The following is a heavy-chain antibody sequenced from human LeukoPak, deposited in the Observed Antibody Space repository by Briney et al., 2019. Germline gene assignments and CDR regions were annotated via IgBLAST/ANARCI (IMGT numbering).Heavy chain of an antibody. CDR3: ARSRAPYYDSSGQFDS. J-gene: IGHJ4*02. CDR2: IIPIFGIA. CDR1: GGTCSIYA. D-gene: IGHD3-22*01. Sequence: SVTLSCKASGGTCSIYAICWVRQAPGQGLEWMGRIIPIFGIANYQQKFQARVTITADTSTSTAYMELSSLRSEATAVHYCARSRAPYYDSSGQFDSWGQGTLVTVSS. V-gene: IGHV1-69*04.